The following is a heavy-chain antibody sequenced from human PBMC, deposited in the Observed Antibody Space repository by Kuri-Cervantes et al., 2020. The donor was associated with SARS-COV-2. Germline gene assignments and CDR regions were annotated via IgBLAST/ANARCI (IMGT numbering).Heavy chain of an antibody. CDR2: FDPEDGET. V-gene: IGHV1-24*01. CDR1: GYTFTSYG. D-gene: IGHD4-17*01. J-gene: IGHJ6*02. CDR3: ASGLAIYGDYVNYYYYYGMDV. Sequence: ASVKVSCKASGYTFTSYGISWVRQAPGKGLEWMGGFDPEDGETIYAQKFQGRVTMTEDTSTDTAYMELSSLRSEDTAVYYCASGLAIYGDYVNYYYYYGMDVWGQGTTVTVSS.